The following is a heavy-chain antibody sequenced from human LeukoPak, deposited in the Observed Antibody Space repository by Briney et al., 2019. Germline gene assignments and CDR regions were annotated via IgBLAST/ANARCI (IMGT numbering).Heavy chain of an antibody. J-gene: IGHJ4*02. CDR3: TRRDVGATIDY. Sequence: SETLSLTCTVSGDSISSSRFYWAWIRQPPGKGLEWIGSILYSGRTFYNPSLKSRVTISVDTSKNQFSLRLGSVTASDTAVYYCTRRDVGATIDYWGQGTLVTVSS. CDR2: ILYSGRT. D-gene: IGHD1-26*01. CDR1: GDSISSSRFY. V-gene: IGHV4-39*01.